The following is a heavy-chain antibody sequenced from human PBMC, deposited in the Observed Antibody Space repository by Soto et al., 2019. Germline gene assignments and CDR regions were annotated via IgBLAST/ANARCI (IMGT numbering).Heavy chain of an antibody. Sequence: EVQLVESGGGLVKPGGSLRLSCAASGFTFSNAWMSWVRQAPGKGLEWVGRIKSKTDGGTTDYAAPVKGRFTISRHDSKNTLYLQMNSLKTEDTAVYYCTTINDYGDYDAVDIWGQGTMVTVSS. CDR3: TTINDYGDYDAVDI. CDR2: IKSKTDGGTT. V-gene: IGHV3-15*01. CDR1: GFTFSNAW. J-gene: IGHJ3*02. D-gene: IGHD4-17*01.